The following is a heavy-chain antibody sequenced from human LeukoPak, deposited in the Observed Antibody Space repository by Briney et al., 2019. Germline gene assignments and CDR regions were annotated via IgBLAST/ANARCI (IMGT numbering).Heavy chain of an antibody. CDR2: INHSGST. CDR1: GGSFSGYY. D-gene: IGHD3-16*02. J-gene: IGHJ4*02. Sequence: SETLSLTCAVYGGSFSGYYWSWIRQPPGKGLEWIGEINHSGSTNYNPSLKSRVTISVDTSKNQFSLKLSSVTAADTAVYYCAGRLITLGGVIVTCFDYWGQGTLVTVSS. CDR3: AGRLITLGGVIVTCFDY. V-gene: IGHV4-34*01.